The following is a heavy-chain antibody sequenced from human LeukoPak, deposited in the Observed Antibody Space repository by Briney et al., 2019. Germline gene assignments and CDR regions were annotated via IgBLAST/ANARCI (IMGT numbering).Heavy chain of an antibody. CDR1: GGSISSSSYY. D-gene: IGHD1-26*01. Sequence: SETLSLTCTVSGGSISSSSYYWGWIRQPPGKGLEWIGCIYYSGSTYYNPSLKSRVTISVDTSKNQFSLKLSSVTAADTAVYYCARMPLRKVGANPTFDYWGQGTLVTVSS. CDR2: IYYSGST. J-gene: IGHJ4*02. CDR3: ARMPLRKVGANPTFDY. V-gene: IGHV4-39*01.